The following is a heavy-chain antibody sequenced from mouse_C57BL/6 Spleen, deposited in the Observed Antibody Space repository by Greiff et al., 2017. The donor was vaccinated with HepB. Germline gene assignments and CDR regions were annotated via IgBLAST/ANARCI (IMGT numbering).Heavy chain of an antibody. D-gene: IGHD2-9*01. J-gene: IGHJ2*01. CDR2: ISSGSSTI. CDR1: GFTFSDYG. CDR3: ATYYGYDEGYYFDY. V-gene: IGHV5-17*01. Sequence: EVKVVESGGGLVKPGGSLKLSCAASGFTFSDYGMHWVRQAPEKGLEWVAYISSGSSTIYYADTVKGRFTISRDNAKNTLFLQMTSLRSEDTAMYYCATYYGYDEGYYFDYWGQGTTLTVSS.